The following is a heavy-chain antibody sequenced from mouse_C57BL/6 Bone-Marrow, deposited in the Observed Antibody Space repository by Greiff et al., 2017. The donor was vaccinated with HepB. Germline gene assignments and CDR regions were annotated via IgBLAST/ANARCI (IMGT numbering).Heavy chain of an antibody. D-gene: IGHD2-4*01. CDR2: IDPSDSYT. CDR1: GYTFTSYW. CDR3: ARDFYYDYQYFDV. J-gene: IGHJ1*03. V-gene: IGHV1-59*01. Sequence: VQLQQPGAELVRPGTSVKLSCKASGYTFTSYWMHWVKQRPGQGLEWIGVIDPSDSYTNYNQKFKGKATLTVDTSSSTAYMQLSSLTSEDSAVYYCARDFYYDYQYFDVWGTGTTVTVSS.